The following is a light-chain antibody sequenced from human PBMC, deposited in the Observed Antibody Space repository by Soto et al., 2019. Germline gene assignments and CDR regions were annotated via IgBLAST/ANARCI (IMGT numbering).Light chain of an antibody. J-gene: IGKJ1*01. CDR1: QSVFNNH. V-gene: IGKV3-20*01. CDR2: GAS. Sequence: EIVLTQSPATLSLSPGERATLSCRASQSVFNNHIGWYQQKPGQAPRRLIFGASFRATGIPDRFSGSGSGTDFTLTITRLEPEDFAMYYCQRYDSFRTFGQGTKVDIK. CDR3: QRYDSFRT.